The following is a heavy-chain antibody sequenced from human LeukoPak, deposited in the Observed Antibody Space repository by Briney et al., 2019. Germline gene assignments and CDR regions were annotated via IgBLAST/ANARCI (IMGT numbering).Heavy chain of an antibody. J-gene: IGHJ4*02. CDR1: GGSISSYD. Sequence: SETLSLTCTVSGGSISSYDWSWIRQPPGKGLEWIAYIYSSGSTNYNPSLKSRVTRSVDTSKNQFSLKLSSVTAADSAVYYCARDKIEEDNSFDYWGQGTLVTVSS. CDR2: IYSSGST. V-gene: IGHV4-4*09. CDR3: ARDKIEEDNSFDY. D-gene: IGHD2-15*01.